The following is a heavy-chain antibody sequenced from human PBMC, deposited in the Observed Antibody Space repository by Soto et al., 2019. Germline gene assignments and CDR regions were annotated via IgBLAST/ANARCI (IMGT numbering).Heavy chain of an antibody. D-gene: IGHD1-1*01. V-gene: IGHV2-5*02. CDR2: IYWDDDK. CDR3: AHSAGLQGNWNGGYFDF. Sequence: QITLKESGPTRVKPTQTLTLTCTFSGFSLSTSGVGVGWIRQPPGKALERLALIYWDDDKRYSPSLKSRLTITKDTSKNQVVLTMTNMDPVDTAPYYCAHSAGLQGNWNGGYFDFWGQGALVTVSS. CDR1: GFSLSTSGVG. J-gene: IGHJ4*02.